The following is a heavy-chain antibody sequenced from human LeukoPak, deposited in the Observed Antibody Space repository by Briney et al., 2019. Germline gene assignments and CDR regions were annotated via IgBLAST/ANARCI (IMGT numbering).Heavy chain of an antibody. V-gene: IGHV4-34*01. CDR1: GGPFSGYY. CDR3: ARGGSEGYCSSTSCPNWFDP. D-gene: IGHD2-2*01. CDR2: IYHSGST. Sequence: PSETLSLTCAVYGGPFSGYYWSWIRQPPGKGLEWIGYIYHSGSTYYNPSLKSRVTISVDRSKNQFSLKLSSVTAADTAVYYCARGGSEGYCSSTSCPNWFDPWGQGTLVTVSS. J-gene: IGHJ5*02.